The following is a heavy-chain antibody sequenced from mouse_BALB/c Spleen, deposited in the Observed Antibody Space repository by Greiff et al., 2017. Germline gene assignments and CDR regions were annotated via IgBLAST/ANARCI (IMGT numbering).Heavy chain of an antibody. J-gene: IGHJ4*01. V-gene: IGHV3-5*02. CDR2: IYYSGTI. CDR1: GISITTGNYR. D-gene: IGHD2-2*01. Sequence: EVKLQESGPGLVKPSQTVSLTCTVTGISITTGNYRWSWIRQFPGHKLEWIGYIYYSGTITYNPSLTSRTTITRDTSKNQFFLEMNSLTAEDTATYYCAREVGYGYYAMDYWGQGTSVTVSA. CDR3: AREVGYGYYAMDY.